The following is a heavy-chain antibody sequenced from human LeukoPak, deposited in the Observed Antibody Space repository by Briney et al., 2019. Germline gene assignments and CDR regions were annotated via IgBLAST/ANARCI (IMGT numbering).Heavy chain of an antibody. CDR2: IYYSGST. D-gene: IGHD4-11*01. CDR3: ARGETTESEIRFDP. CDR1: GGSISSGDYY. V-gene: IGHV4-30-4*01. Sequence: SETLSLTCTVSGGSISSGDYYWSWLRQPPGKGLEWIGYIYYSGSTYYNPSLKSRVTISVDTSKNQFPLKLSSVTAADTAVYYCARGETTESEIRFDPWGQGTLVTVSS. J-gene: IGHJ5*02.